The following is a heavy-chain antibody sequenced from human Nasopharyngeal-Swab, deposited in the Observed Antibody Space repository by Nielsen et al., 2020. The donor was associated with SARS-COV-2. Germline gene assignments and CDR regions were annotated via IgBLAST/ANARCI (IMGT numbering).Heavy chain of an antibody. J-gene: IGHJ4*02. Sequence: GESLKISCAASGFTFSSYAMSWVRQAPGKGLEWVSAISGSGGSTFYADSVKGRFTMSRDSSKNTVSLQMNGLRDDDTAIYYCAKDLWYWAFDFWGQGTLVTVSS. V-gene: IGHV3-23*01. CDR1: GFTFSSYA. D-gene: IGHD2-21*01. CDR3: AKDLWYWAFDF. CDR2: ISGSGGST.